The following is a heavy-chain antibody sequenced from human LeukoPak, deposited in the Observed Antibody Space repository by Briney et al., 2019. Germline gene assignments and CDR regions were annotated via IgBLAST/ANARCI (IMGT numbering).Heavy chain of an antibody. D-gene: IGHD3-3*01. Sequence: PSETLSPTCTVSGGSIKSSSLYWAWIRQPPGKGLEWVGSVYYTGTTYYNPSFESRITIAVNTSNNQFSLELSTMTAAGTGVYYCARRITIFGMIMGGWFDPWGQGTLVTVSS. CDR2: VYYTGTT. V-gene: IGHV4-39*01. CDR3: ARRITIFGMIMGGWFDP. CDR1: GGSIKSSSLY. J-gene: IGHJ5*02.